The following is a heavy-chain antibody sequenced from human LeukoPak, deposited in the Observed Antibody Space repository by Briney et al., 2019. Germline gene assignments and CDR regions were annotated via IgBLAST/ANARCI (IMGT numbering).Heavy chain of an antibody. CDR2: IYYSGST. V-gene: IGHV4-59*11. J-gene: IGHJ4*02. CDR3: ARVGWLLGLDY. CDR1: GGSISSHY. Sequence: SETLSLTCTVSGGSISSHYWSWIRQPPGKGLEWIGYIYYSGSTNYNPSLKSRVTISVDTSKNQFSLKLSSVTAADAAVYYCARVGWLLGLDYWGQGTLVTVSS. D-gene: IGHD3-22*01.